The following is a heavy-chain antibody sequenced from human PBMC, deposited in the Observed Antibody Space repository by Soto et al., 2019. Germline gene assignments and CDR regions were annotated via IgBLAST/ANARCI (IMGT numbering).Heavy chain of an antibody. CDR3: ARVGGRAAAGDYYYYGMDV. J-gene: IGHJ6*02. Sequence: GESLKISCAASGFTFSSYAMHWVRQAPGKGLEWVAVISYDGSNKYYADSVKGRFTISRDNSKNTLYLQMNSLRAEDTAVYYCARVGGRAAAGDYYYYGMDVWGQGTTVTVSS. D-gene: IGHD6-13*01. CDR1: GFTFSSYA. V-gene: IGHV3-30*04. CDR2: ISYDGSNK.